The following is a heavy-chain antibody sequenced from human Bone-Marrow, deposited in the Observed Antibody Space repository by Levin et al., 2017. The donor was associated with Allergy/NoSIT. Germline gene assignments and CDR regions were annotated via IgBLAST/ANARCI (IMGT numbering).Heavy chain of an antibody. CDR1: GFTFSKYA. D-gene: IGHD2-15*01. V-gene: IGHV3-23*01. CDR3: AKDDFLGDCSGGSGHSTGFDP. CDR2: ITASGGSK. J-gene: IGHJ5*02. Sequence: GESLKISCAASGFTFSKYAMVWVRQAPGKGLEWVSGITASGGSKLYADSVKGRFTISRDNSKNTVSLQMNNLRVEDTAVFYCAKDDFLGDCSGGSGHSTGFDPWGQGTLVTVSS.